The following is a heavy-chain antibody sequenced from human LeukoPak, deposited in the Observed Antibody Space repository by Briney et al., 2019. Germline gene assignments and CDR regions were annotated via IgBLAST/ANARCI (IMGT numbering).Heavy chain of an antibody. J-gene: IGHJ4*02. D-gene: IGHD3-16*02. CDR2: TYYRSKWYN. V-gene: IGHV6-1*01. Sequence: SQTLSLTCAISGDSVSSNTVAWNWIRQSPSRGLEWLGRTYYRSKWYNEYAVSVQSRITINPDTSKNQFSLQLNSMTPEDTAVYYCGIGDRFDFWGQGTLVTVSS. CDR1: GDSVSSNTVA. CDR3: GIGDRFDF.